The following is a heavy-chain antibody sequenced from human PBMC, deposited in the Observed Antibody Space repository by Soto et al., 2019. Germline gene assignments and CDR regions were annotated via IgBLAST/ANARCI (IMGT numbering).Heavy chain of an antibody. CDR2: ISRDGNTK. CDR1: GFTLSNNG. Sequence: GGSLRLSCAASGFTLSNNGMHWVRQAPGKGLEWVAVISRDGNTKFYADPVKGRFAISKDNSENTLYLQMNSLRLEDTAVYFCARELASGNWGQGTLVTVSS. D-gene: IGHD3-10*01. CDR3: ARELASGN. V-gene: IGHV3-30*03. J-gene: IGHJ4*02.